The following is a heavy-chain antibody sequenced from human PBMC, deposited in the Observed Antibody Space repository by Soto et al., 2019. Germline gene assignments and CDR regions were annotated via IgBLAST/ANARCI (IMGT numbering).Heavy chain of an antibody. CDR3: ARGSFSSTSNRNKEAFDY. CDR1: GFTFSSYG. Sequence: GGSLRLSCAASGFTFSSYGMHWVRQAPGKGLEWVAVIWYDGSNKYYADSVKGRFTISRDNSKNTLYLQMNSLRAEDTAVYYCARGSFSSTSNRNKEAFDYWGQGTLVTVSS. J-gene: IGHJ4*02. V-gene: IGHV3-33*01. CDR2: IWYDGSNK. D-gene: IGHD2-2*01.